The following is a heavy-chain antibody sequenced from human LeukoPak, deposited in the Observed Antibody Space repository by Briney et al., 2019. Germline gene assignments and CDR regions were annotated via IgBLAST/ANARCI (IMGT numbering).Heavy chain of an antibody. CDR3: TSVPQLGYYDSSGYYFFDY. D-gene: IGHD3-22*01. J-gene: IGHJ4*02. CDR1: GFTFGDYA. Sequence: GSLRLSCTASGFTFGDYAMSWFRQAPGKGLEWVGFIRSKAYGGTTEYAASVKGRFTISRDDSKSIAYLQMNSLKTEDTAVYYCTSVPQLGYYDSSGYYFFDYWGQGTLVTVSS. V-gene: IGHV3-49*03. CDR2: IRSKAYGGTT.